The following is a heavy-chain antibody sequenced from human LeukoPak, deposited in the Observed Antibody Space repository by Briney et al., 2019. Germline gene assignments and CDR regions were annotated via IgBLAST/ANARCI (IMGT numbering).Heavy chain of an antibody. CDR1: GGTFSSYA. Sequence: SVKVSCKASGGTFSSYAISWVRQAPGQGLEWMGGIIPIFGTANYAQKFQGRVTITADESTSTAYMELSSLRSEDTAVYYCAGTLYYYDGNGLGYYGMDVWGQGTTVTVSS. CDR3: AGTLYYYDGNGLGYYGMDV. J-gene: IGHJ6*02. CDR2: IIPIFGTA. V-gene: IGHV1-69*13. D-gene: IGHD3-22*01.